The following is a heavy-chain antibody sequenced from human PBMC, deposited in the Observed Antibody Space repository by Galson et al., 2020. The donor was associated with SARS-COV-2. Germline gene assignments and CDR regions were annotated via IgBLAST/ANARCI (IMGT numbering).Heavy chain of an antibody. CDR2: ISSRSDST. J-gene: IGHJ4*02. CDR1: GITFSDHY. Sequence: GESLKISCEDSGITFSDHYMTWIRQVPGKGLEWLAHISSRSDSTDYAESVRGRFTISRDNGKKSLYLQMDSLRVEDTALYYCARGRDGYFYFDYWGQGTLVTVSS. V-gene: IGHV3-11*06. CDR3: ARGRDGYFYFDY. D-gene: IGHD5-12*01.